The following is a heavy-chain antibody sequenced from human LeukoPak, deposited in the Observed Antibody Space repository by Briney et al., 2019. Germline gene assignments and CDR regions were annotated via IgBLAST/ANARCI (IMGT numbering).Heavy chain of an antibody. V-gene: IGHV3-7*01. CDR2: IKQDGSEK. CDR1: GFTFSGNA. D-gene: IGHD2-8*01. Sequence: GGSLRLSCAASGFTFSGNAMNWIRQAPGKGLEWVANIKQDGSEKYYVDSVKGRFTISRDNAKNSLYLQMNSLRAEDTAVYYCAREQWFDYWGQGTLVTVSS. CDR3: AREQWFDY. J-gene: IGHJ4*02.